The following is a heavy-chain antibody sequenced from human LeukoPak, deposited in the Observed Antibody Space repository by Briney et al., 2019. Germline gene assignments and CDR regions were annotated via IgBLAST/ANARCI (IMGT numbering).Heavy chain of an antibody. CDR2: IYYSGST. CDR3: ARLYDVVVPAAKRDAFDI. Sequence: PSETLSLTCTVSGGSISSYYWSWIRQPPGKGLEWIGYIYYSGSTYYNPSLKSRVTISVDTSKNQFSLKLSSVTAADTAVYYCARLYDVVVPAAKRDAFDIWGQGTMVTVSS. J-gene: IGHJ3*02. D-gene: IGHD2-2*01. CDR1: GGSISSYY. V-gene: IGHV4-59*04.